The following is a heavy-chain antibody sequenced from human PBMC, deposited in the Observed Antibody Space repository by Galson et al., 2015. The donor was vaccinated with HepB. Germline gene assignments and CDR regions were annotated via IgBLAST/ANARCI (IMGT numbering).Heavy chain of an antibody. CDR3: AKDYGGSDAFDI. J-gene: IGHJ3*02. CDR2: ISYDGSNK. D-gene: IGHD4-23*01. V-gene: IGHV3-30-3*01. Sequence: SLRLSCAASGFTFSSYAMHWVRQAPGKGLEWVAVISYDGSNKYYADSVKGRFTISRDNSKNTLYLQMNSLRAEDTAVYYCAKDYGGSDAFDIWGQGTMVTVSS. CDR1: GFTFSSYA.